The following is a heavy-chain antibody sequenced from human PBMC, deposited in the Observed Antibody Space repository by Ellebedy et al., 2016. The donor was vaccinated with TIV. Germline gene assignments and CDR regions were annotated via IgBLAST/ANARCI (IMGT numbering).Heavy chain of an antibody. CDR3: AKASTVVVGSCMDL. CDR1: GFTFDDYA. J-gene: IGHJ6*02. V-gene: IGHV3-9*01. Sequence: SLKISCAASGFTFDDYAMHWVRQAPGKGLEWVSGINRNSDSIGYADSVRGRFTISRDNAKNSLYLQMNSVTAEDTALYYCAKASTVVVGSCMDLWGQGTTVTVSS. D-gene: IGHD2-2*01. CDR2: INRNSDSI.